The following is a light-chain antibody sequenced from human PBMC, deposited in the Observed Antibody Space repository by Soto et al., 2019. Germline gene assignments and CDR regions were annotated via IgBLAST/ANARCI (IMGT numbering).Light chain of an antibody. CDR3: LQDHNYPWT. J-gene: IGKJ1*01. CDR1: QDIGND. Sequence: IQMTQSPSSLSVSIIGGVTVTCRASQDIGNDLGWYQQRPGEAPKLLLYAASTLRSGVPSRFSGSGSGTHFALTINCLQPEDSATYFCLQDHNYPWTFGQGTKVDIK. CDR2: AAS. V-gene: IGKV1-6*02.